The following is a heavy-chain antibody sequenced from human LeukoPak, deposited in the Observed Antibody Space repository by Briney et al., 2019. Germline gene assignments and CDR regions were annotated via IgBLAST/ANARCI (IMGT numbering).Heavy chain of an antibody. D-gene: IGHD2-2*02. CDR3: ARQGVVVPAAIGDWFDP. V-gene: IGHV4-39*01. J-gene: IGHJ5*02. CDR2: IYYSGST. CDR1: GGSISSSSYY. Sequence: SETLSLTRTVSGGSISSSSYYWGWIRQPPGKGLEWIGSIYYSGSTYYNPSLKSRVTISVDTSKNQFSLKLSSVTAADTAVYYCARQGVVVPAAIGDWFDPWGQGTLVTVSS.